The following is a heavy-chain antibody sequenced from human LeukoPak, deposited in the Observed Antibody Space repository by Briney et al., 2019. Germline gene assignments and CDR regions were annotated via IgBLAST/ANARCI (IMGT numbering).Heavy chain of an antibody. CDR2: LKHSGGT. V-gene: IGHV4-34*01. D-gene: IGHD3-16*01. CDR1: GGSFSGYY. Sequence: SETLSLTYAVYGGSFSGYYWSWIPQPPGKGLEWFGELKHSGGTKYNPSLKSRVTISADTSKNQFSLKLSSVTAADTAMYYCARVKDPGGYYYYYYMDVWGKGTTVTVSS. J-gene: IGHJ6*03. CDR3: ARVKDPGGYYYYYYMDV.